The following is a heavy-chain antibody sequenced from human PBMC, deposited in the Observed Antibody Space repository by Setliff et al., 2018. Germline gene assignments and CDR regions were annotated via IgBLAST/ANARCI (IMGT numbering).Heavy chain of an antibody. CDR3: ARDALYDSNDRNSYYGNWLDP. CDR2: IIPIYGST. CDR1: GGSFSNYA. J-gene: IGHJ5*02. Sequence: SVKVSCKASGGSFSNYAIIWVRQAPGQGPEWMGGIIPIYGSTNNAGKFQGRVTFSADESMSTVYMELSSLTSADTALYYCARDALYDSNDRNSYYGNWLDPWGQGTLVTVS. D-gene: IGHD3-22*01. V-gene: IGHV1-69*13.